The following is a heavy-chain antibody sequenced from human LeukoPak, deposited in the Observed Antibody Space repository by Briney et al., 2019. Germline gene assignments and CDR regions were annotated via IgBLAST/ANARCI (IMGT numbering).Heavy chain of an antibody. V-gene: IGHV3-48*03. CDR2: ISSSGSTI. CDR3: ARDGGSSGPDAFDI. D-gene: IGHD3-22*01. CDR1: GFTFSSYE. J-gene: IGHJ3*02. Sequence: QPGGSLRLSCAASGFTFSSYEMNWVRQAPGKGLEWVSYISSSGSTIYYADSVKGRFTISRDNAKNSLYLQVNSLRAEDTAVYYCARDGGSSGPDAFDIWGQGTMVTVSS.